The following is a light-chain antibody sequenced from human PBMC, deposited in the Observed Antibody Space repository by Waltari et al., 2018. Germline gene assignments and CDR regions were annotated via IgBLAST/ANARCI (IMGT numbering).Light chain of an antibody. J-gene: IGKJ2*01. CDR3: QQRSDWPYT. V-gene: IGKV3-11*01. CDR2: AAS. Sequence: EIVLTQSPDTLSLSPGERATLSCRASQSVDSYLAWYQQEPGQAPRLLIYAASNRAAGIPARFSGSGSGTDFTLTISSLEPEDFAVYYCQQRSDWPYTFGQGTKLEIK. CDR1: QSVDSY.